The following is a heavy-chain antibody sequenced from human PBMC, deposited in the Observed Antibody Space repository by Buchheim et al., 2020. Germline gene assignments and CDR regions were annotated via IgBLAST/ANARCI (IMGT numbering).Heavy chain of an antibody. CDR1: GGSFSGYY. CDR2: INHSGST. V-gene: IGHV4-34*01. J-gene: IGHJ6*02. Sequence: QVQLQQWGAGLLKPSETLSLTCAVYGGSFSGYYWSWIRQPPGKGLEWIGEINHSGSTNYNPSLKRRVTISVDTSKNQLSLKLSSVTAADTAVYYCAGRYSGSYYGLYCCYGMDVWGQGTT. D-gene: IGHD1-26*01. CDR3: AGRYSGSYYGLYCCYGMDV.